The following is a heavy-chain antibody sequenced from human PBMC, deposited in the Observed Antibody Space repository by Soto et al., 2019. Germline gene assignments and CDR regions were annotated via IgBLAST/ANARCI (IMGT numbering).Heavy chain of an antibody. J-gene: IGHJ2*01. D-gene: IGHD3-3*01. CDR2: INHSGST. V-gene: IGHV4-34*01. CDR1: GGSFSGYY. CDR3: ARVVDDFWRGYYPAVQWYSHL. Sequence: LSETLSLTCAVYGGSFSGYYWSWIRQPPGKGLEWIGEINHSGSTNYNPSLKSRVTISVDTSKNQFSLKLSSVTDEDKAVYYCARVVDDFWRGYYPAVQWYSHLCGR.